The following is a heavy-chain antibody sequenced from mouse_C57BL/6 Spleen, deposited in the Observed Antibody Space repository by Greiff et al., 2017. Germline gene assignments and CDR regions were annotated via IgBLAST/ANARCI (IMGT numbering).Heavy chain of an antibody. CDR3: ALYDGFVYAMDY. D-gene: IGHD2-3*01. V-gene: IGHV3-6*01. Sequence: VQLKESGPGLVKPSQSLSLTCSVTGYSITSGYYWNWIRQFPGNKLEWMGYISYDGSNNYNPSLKNRISITRDTSKNQFFLKLNSVTTEDTATYYCALYDGFVYAMDYWGQGTSVTVSS. J-gene: IGHJ4*01. CDR1: GYSITSGYY. CDR2: ISYDGSN.